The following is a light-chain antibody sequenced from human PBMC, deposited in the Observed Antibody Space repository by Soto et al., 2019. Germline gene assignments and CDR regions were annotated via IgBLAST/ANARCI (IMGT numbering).Light chain of an antibody. CDR1: QSISVW. Sequence: DIQMTQSPSTLYASVGERVTITCRARQSISVWVALYQQKPGRAPKLLIDDASNLERGVPSRFSGSGSGTEFTLAISSLQPDDFATYYCQQYTSYSWTFGQATKVEIK. V-gene: IGKV1-5*01. CDR2: DAS. CDR3: QQYTSYSWT. J-gene: IGKJ1*01.